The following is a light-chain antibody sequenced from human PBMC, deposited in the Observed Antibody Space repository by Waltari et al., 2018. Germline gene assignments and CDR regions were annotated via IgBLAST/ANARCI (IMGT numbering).Light chain of an antibody. CDR1: SSNIGADYA. CDR3: QSYDKTLNAWV. Sequence: QSVLTQPPPVSGAPGQMVTISCPGSSSNIGADYAVHWYQQLSGTAPKILIFGDSVRPTGVSARFSGCKSGMSASLGITVLRPEDEGDYFCQSYDKTLNAWVFGGGTKVTVL. J-gene: IGLJ3*02. V-gene: IGLV1-40*01. CDR2: GDS.